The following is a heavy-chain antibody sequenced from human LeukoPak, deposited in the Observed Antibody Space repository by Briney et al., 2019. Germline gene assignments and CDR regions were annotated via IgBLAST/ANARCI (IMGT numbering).Heavy chain of an antibody. V-gene: IGHV3-23*01. CDR1: GFTFSSYA. J-gene: IGHJ4*02. Sequence: GGSLRLSCAASGFTFSSYAMSWVRQTPGKGLEWASAINGHSGGTFYAGSVEGRFTISRDNSKNTLYLQMSSLRAEDTAVYYCAKHPLAGGNFDCWGQGTLVTVSS. D-gene: IGHD3-16*01. CDR2: INGHSGGT. CDR3: AKHPLAGGNFDC.